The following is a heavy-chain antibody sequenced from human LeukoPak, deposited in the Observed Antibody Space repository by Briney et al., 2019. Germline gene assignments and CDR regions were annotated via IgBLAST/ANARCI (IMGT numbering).Heavy chain of an antibody. J-gene: IGHJ4*02. V-gene: IGHV4-59*01. Sequence: SETLSLTCTVSGGSISSYYWSWIRQPPGKGLEWIGYIYYSGSTNYNPSLKSRVTISVDTSKNQVSLKLTSVTAADTAVYYCARGTYGPDFDYWGQGTLVTVSS. D-gene: IGHD3-10*01. CDR3: ARGTYGPDFDY. CDR2: IYYSGST. CDR1: GGSISSYY.